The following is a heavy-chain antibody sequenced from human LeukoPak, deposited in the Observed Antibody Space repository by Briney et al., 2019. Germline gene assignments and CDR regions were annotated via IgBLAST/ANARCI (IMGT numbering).Heavy chain of an antibody. Sequence: GASVKVSCKASGYTFTGYYMRWVRQAPGQGFEWMGWINPNSGGTNYAQKFQGRVTMTRDTSISTAYMEQSRLRSDDTAVYYCARTPLIGSVLIDYWGQGTLVTVSS. D-gene: IGHD6-25*01. V-gene: IGHV1-2*02. CDR1: GYTFTGYY. J-gene: IGHJ4*02. CDR2: INPNSGGT. CDR3: ARTPLIGSVLIDY.